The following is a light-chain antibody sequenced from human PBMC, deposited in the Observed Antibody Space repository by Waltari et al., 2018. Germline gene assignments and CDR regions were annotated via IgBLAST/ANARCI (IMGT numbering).Light chain of an antibody. CDR2: GAS. CDR3: QQYNNWPLT. Sequence: EIVMTQSPATLSVSPGERATLSCRASQSVSSNLAWYQQKPGQAPRLLIYGASTRATGVPARFSGSCSGTEFTLTISSLQSEDFAFYYCQQYNNWPLTFGGGTKVEIK. CDR1: QSVSSN. V-gene: IGKV3-15*01. J-gene: IGKJ4*01.